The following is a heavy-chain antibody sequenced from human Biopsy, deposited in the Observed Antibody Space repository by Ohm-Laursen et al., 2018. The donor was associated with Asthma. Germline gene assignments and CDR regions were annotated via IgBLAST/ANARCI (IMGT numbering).Heavy chain of an antibody. CDR3: ARDAWELQKPYAYYFDY. CDR1: GFTFSKNG. V-gene: IGHV3-33*01. D-gene: IGHD1-26*01. CDR2: IWNDGNKN. Sequence: SLRLSCAASGFTFSKNGMHWVRQAPGKGLEWVALIWNDGNKNYYADSVRGRFTISRDNSKNMLYLQMNSLRAEDTAVYYCARDAWELQKPYAYYFDYWGQGTLVTVSS. J-gene: IGHJ4*02.